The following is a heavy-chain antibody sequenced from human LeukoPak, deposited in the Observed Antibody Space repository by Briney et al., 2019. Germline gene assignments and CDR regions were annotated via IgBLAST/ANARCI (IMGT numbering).Heavy chain of an antibody. Sequence: GRSLRLSCAASGFTFSNFGMHWVRQAPGKGLELVAIIWYDGSNEYYADSVKGRFTISRDNSKNTLYLQMNSLRAEDTAVYYCAKATSSITMVRGVIDYWGQGTLVTVSS. J-gene: IGHJ4*02. CDR3: AKATSSITMVRGVIDY. CDR1: GFTFSNFG. D-gene: IGHD3-10*01. CDR2: IWYDGSNE. V-gene: IGHV3-33*03.